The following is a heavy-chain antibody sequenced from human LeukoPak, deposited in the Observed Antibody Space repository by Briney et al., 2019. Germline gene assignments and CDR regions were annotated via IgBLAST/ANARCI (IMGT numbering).Heavy chain of an antibody. J-gene: IGHJ4*02. CDR3: ARGTAGMGFDY. Sequence: PSETLSLTCAVYGGSFSGYYWSWIRQPPGKGLEWIGEINHSGSTNYNPSLKSRVTISVDTSKNQFSLKLSSVTAADTAAYYCARGTAGMGFDYWGQGTLVTVSS. V-gene: IGHV4-34*01. CDR2: INHSGST. CDR1: GGSFSGYY. D-gene: IGHD2-21*02.